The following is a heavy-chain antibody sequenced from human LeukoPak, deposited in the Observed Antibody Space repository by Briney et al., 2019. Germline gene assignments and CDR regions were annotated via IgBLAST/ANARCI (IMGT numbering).Heavy chain of an antibody. V-gene: IGHV4-59*01. Sequence: PSETLSLTCTVSGGSISSYYWSWIRQPPGKGLEWIGYIYYSGSTNYNPSLKSRVTISVDTSKNQFSLKLSSVTAADTAVYYCARGTYSSSSRIFDYWGQGTLVTVSS. CDR2: IYYSGST. CDR3: ARGTYSSSSRIFDY. CDR1: GGSISSYY. J-gene: IGHJ4*02. D-gene: IGHD6-13*01.